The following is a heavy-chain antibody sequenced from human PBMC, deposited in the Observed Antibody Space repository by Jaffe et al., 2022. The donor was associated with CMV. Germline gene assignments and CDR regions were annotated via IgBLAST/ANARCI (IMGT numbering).Heavy chain of an antibody. Sequence: QVQLQQSGPGLVKPSQTLSLTCAISGDSVSSNSAAWNWIRQSPSRGLEWLGRTYYRSKWYNDYAVSVKSRITINPDTSKNQFSLQLNSVTPEDTAVYYCAREVFLEWQWLVYNWFDPWGQGTLVTVSS. CDR2: TYYRSKWYN. J-gene: IGHJ5*02. V-gene: IGHV6-1*01. CDR3: AREVFLEWQWLVYNWFDP. CDR1: GDSVSSNSAA. D-gene: IGHD6-19*01.